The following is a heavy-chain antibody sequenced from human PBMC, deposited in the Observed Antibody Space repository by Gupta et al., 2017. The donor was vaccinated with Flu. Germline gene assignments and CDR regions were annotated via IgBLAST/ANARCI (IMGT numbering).Heavy chain of an antibody. V-gene: IGHV3-11*01. D-gene: IGHD4-17*01. J-gene: IGHJ4*02. Sequence: QVQLVESGGGLVKPGGSLRLSCAASGFTFPNYYMKWIRQAPGKGLEWISYINANGGARWYADSVKGRFTISRDNAKNSLFLQMDSLTADDTAVYYCANSYGGNPYYFDNWGQGTLVTVSS. CDR2: INANGGAR. CDR3: ANSYGGNPYYFDN. CDR1: GFTFPNYY.